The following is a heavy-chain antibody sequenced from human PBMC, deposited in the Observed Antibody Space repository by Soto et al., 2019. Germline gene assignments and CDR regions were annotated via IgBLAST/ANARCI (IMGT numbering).Heavy chain of an antibody. Sequence: GGSLRLSCAASGFTFSSYSMNWVRQAPGKGLEWVSYISSSSSTIYYADSVKGRFTISRDNAKNSLYLQMNSLRDEDTAVYYCARDGSPDYYDILTGYFLDYWGQGTLVTVSS. CDR1: GFTFSSYS. V-gene: IGHV3-48*02. CDR2: ISSSSSTI. CDR3: ARDGSPDYYDILTGYFLDY. D-gene: IGHD3-9*01. J-gene: IGHJ4*02.